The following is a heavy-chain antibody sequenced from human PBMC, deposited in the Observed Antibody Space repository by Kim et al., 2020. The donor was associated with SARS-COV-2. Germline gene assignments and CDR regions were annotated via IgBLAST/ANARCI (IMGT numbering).Heavy chain of an antibody. CDR1: GYTFTSYD. CDR2: MNPNSGNT. CDR3: ARVAGNVVVTAGFDL. Sequence: ASVKVSCKASGYTFTSYDINWVRQATGQGLEWMGWMNPNSGNTGHAQKFQGRVTMTRNTSISTAYMELSSLRSEDTAVYYCARVAGNVVVTAGFDLWGRGTLVTVSS. J-gene: IGHJ2*01. V-gene: IGHV1-8*01. D-gene: IGHD2-21*02.